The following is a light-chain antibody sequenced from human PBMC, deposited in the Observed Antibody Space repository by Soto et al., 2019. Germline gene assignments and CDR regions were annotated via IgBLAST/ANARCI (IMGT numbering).Light chain of an antibody. J-gene: IGLJ2*01. CDR3: QSYDSGLTGSV. Sequence: QSVLTQPPSVSGAPGQRVTISCTGSSSNIGAAYDVNWYQHLPGTAPKLLIYGNTNRPSGVPDRFSGSKSSTSASLAITGLQADDEAVYYCQSYDSGLTGSVFGGGTKLTVL. CDR2: GNT. V-gene: IGLV1-40*01. CDR1: SSNIGAAYD.